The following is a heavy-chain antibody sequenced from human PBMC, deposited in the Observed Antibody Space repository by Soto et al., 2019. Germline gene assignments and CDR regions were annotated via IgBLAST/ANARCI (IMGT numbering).Heavy chain of an antibody. CDR1: GYTLTGYY. CDR3: AREEGSLWFGELLYAPPAYGMDV. Sequence: VSVKVSCKDSGYTLTGYYMHWVRQAPAPALEWLGWINPNSGGTNYAQKFQGWVTMTRDTSISTADMELSRLRSDDTAVYYCAREEGSLWFGELLYAPPAYGMDVWGQGTTVTVSS. J-gene: IGHJ6*02. V-gene: IGHV1-2*04. CDR2: INPNSGGT. D-gene: IGHD3-10*01.